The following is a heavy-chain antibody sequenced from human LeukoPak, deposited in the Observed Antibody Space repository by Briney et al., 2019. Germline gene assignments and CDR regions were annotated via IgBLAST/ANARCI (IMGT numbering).Heavy chain of an antibody. J-gene: IGHJ6*03. CDR2: IYHSGST. Sequence: SETLSRTCTVSGYSISSGYYWGWIRQPPGKGLEWIGSIYHSGSTYYNPSLKSRVTISVDTSKNQFSLKLSSVTAADTAVYYCARGDSDCSGGSCYSDSYYYYYYMDVWGKGTTVTVSS. D-gene: IGHD2-15*01. CDR1: GYSISSGYY. CDR3: ARGDSDCSGGSCYSDSYYYYYYMDV. V-gene: IGHV4-38-2*02.